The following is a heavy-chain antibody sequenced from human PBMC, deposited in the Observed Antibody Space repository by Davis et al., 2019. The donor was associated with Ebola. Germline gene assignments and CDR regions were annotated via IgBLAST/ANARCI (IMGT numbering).Heavy chain of an antibody. J-gene: IGHJ2*01. CDR1: GASISSGYFS. V-gene: IGHV4-61*09. CDR3: ARLSGLFSSSSGALYFDL. D-gene: IGHD6-6*01. CDR2: IYSSGST. Sequence: SETLSLTCTVSGASISSGYFSWTWVRQPAGKGLEWIGHIYSSGSTKYNPSLESRVTISLDTSKNHFSLKLRSVTAADTAVYFCARLSGLFSSSSGALYFDLWGRGTLVSVSS.